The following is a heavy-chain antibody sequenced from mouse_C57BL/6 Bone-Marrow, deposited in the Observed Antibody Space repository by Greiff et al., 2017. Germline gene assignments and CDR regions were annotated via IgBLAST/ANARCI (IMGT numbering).Heavy chain of an antibody. V-gene: IGHV1-4*01. CDR1: GYTFTSYT. CDR2: INPSSGYT. J-gene: IGHJ3*01. Sequence: QVQLQQSGAELARPGASVKMSCKASGYTFTSYTMHWVKQRPGQGLEWIGYINPSSGYTKYNQKFKDKATLTADKSSSTAYMQLSSLTSEDSAVYYCARSGAVVAPFAYWGQGTLVTVSA. D-gene: IGHD1-1*01. CDR3: ARSGAVVAPFAY.